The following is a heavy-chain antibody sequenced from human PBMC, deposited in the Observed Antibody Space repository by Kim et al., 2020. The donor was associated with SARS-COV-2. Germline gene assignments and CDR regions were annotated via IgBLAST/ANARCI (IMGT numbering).Heavy chain of an antibody. D-gene: IGHD3-3*02. V-gene: IGHV3-13*04. CDR2: IGTKADT. CDR3: ARGPIEEGIRATKGYFDL. Sequence: GGSLRLSCAASGFIFSSYDMHWVRQGTEKGLEWVSSIGTKADTYYQDSVKDRFTISRENAKDSFYLQMNSLRAEDTAVYYCARGPIEEGIRATKGYFDLWGRGTVVTVSS. CDR1: GFIFSSYD. J-gene: IGHJ2*01.